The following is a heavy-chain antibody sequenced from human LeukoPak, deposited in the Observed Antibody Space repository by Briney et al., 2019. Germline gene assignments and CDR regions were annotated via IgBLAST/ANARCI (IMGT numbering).Heavy chain of an antibody. D-gene: IGHD3-3*01. V-gene: IGHV4-4*09. Sequence: SGTLSLTCTVSGGSISSYYWSWIRQPPGKGLEWIGYIYTSGSTNYNPSLKSRVTISVDTSKNQFSLKLSSVTAADTAVYYCARHAYRTYDFWSGYLAWFDPWGQGTLVTVSS. CDR2: IYTSGST. J-gene: IGHJ5*02. CDR1: GGSISSYY. CDR3: ARHAYRTYDFWSGYLAWFDP.